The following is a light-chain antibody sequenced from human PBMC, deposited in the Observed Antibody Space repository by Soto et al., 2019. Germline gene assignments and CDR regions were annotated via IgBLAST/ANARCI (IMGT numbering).Light chain of an antibody. V-gene: IGKV3-20*01. Sequence: EMVLPQSPGTLSLSPGERATLSCRASQSVSSSYLAWYQHKPGQAPRLLIYGAASRATGIPERFSGSGSGTDFTLTISRLEPEDCAGYYCQRYGSSPRTFGQGTKVEIK. CDR1: QSVSSSY. CDR3: QRYGSSPRT. J-gene: IGKJ1*01. CDR2: GAA.